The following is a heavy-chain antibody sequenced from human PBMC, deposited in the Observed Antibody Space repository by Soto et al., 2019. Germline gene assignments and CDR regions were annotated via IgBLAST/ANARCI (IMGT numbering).Heavy chain of an antibody. V-gene: IGHV2-5*02. CDR3: AHRLGSGWFDP. J-gene: IGHJ5*02. D-gene: IGHD3-3*01. CDR2: IYWDDDK. Sequence: QITLKESGPPLVKPTQTLTLTCTFSGFSLSTSGVGVGWIRQPPGKALEWLALIYWDDDKRYSPSLKSRLTISKDTSKNQVVLTMTNMDPVDTATYYCAHRLGSGWFDPWGQGTLVTVSS. CDR1: GFSLSTSGVG.